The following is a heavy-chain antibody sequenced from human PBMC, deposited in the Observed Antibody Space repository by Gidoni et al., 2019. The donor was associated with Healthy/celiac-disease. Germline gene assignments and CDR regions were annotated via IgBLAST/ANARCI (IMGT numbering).Heavy chain of an antibody. CDR3: ATYGSGSTYLGIDP. CDR2: INTRSGST. J-gene: IGHJ5*02. D-gene: IGHD3-10*01. V-gene: IGHV1-46*01. Sequence: QVQLVQSGAEVKKRGASVKVSCKASGYSFTSYYMHWVRQSPEQGLEWMGIINTRSGSTSYAQKFQGRVTMTRDTSTSTVYMELSSLRSEDTAVYYCATYGSGSTYLGIDPWGQGTLVTVSS. CDR1: GYSFTSYY.